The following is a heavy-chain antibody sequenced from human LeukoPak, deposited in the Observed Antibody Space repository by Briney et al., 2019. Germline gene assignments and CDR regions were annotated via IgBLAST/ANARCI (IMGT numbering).Heavy chain of an antibody. J-gene: IGHJ4*02. CDR3: ARGSNYYDSSGYYIPDFDY. Sequence: SQTLSLTCTVSGGSISSGDYYWSWIRQPPGKGLEWIRYIYYSGSTYYNPSLKSRVTISVDTSKNQFSMKLSSVNVADTAVYYCARGSNYYDSSGYYIPDFDYWGQGTLVTVSS. CDR2: IYYSGST. V-gene: IGHV4-30-4*08. CDR1: GGSISSGDYY. D-gene: IGHD3-22*01.